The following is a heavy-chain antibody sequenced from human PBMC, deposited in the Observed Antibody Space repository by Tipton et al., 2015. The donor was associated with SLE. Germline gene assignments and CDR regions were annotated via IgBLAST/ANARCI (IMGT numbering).Heavy chain of an antibody. CDR1: GFTFSSYA. J-gene: IGHJ6*02. Sequence: SLRLSCAASGFTFSSYAMHWVRQAPGKGLEWVAVISYDGSNKYYAGSVKGRFTISRDNSKNTLYLQMNSLRAEDTAVYYCARVLLWFRSVYGMDVWGQGTTVTVSS. CDR2: ISYDGSNK. CDR3: ARVLLWFRSVYGMDV. V-gene: IGHV3-30*04. D-gene: IGHD3-10*01.